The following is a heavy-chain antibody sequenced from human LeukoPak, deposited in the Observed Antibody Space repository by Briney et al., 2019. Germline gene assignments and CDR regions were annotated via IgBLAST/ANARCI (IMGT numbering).Heavy chain of an antibody. V-gene: IGHV1-69*13. CDR3: ARGKGNYDILTGHAGMDV. CDR1: GGTFSSYA. J-gene: IGHJ6*02. D-gene: IGHD3-9*01. Sequence: ASVKVSCKASGGTFSSYAISWVQQAPGQGLEWMGGLIPIFGTANYAQKFQGRVTITADESTSTAYMELSSLRSEDTAVYYCARGKGNYDILTGHAGMDVWGQGTTVAVSS. CDR2: LIPIFGTA.